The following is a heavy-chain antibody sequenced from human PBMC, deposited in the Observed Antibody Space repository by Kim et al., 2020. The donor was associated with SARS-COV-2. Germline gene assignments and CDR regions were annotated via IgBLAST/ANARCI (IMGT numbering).Heavy chain of an antibody. J-gene: IGHJ4*02. Sequence: SETLSLTCTVYGGSLSGYYWSWIRQPPGKGLEWIGEINHSGSTSYNPSLKSRVTISVDTSKNQFSLKLSSVTAADTAVYYCARGITWGSNRYRDGWGQGTLVTVSS. CDR3: ARGITWGSNRYRDG. V-gene: IGHV4-34*01. D-gene: IGHD3-16*02. CDR2: INHSGST. CDR1: GGSLSGYY.